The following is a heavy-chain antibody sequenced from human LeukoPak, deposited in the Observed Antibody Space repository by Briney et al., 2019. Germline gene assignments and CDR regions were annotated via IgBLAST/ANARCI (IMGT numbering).Heavy chain of an antibody. CDR3: ARGAYYYDSSGYYYYYYMDV. CDR1: GGSISSSSYY. D-gene: IGHD3-22*01. CDR2: IYYSGST. V-gene: IGHV4-61*01. Sequence: SETLSLTCTVSGGSISSSSYYWSWIRQPPGKGLEWIGYIYYSGSTNYNPSLKSRVTISVDTSKNQFSLKLSSVTAADTAVYYCARGAYYYDSSGYYYYYYMDVWGKGTTVTISS. J-gene: IGHJ6*03.